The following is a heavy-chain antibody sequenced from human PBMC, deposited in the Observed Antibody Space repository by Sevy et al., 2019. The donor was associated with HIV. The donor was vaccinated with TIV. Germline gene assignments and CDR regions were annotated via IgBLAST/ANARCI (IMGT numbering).Heavy chain of an antibody. CDR3: AKDMGSSGSQDAFDI. Sequence: GGSLRLSCAASGFTFDDYAMHWVRQAPGKGLEWVSGISWNSGSIGYADAVKGRFIISRDNAKNSLYLQMNSLRAEDTALYYCAKDMGSSGSQDAFDIWGQGTMVTVSS. CDR2: ISWNSGSI. J-gene: IGHJ3*02. D-gene: IGHD1-26*01. CDR1: GFTFDDYA. V-gene: IGHV3-9*01.